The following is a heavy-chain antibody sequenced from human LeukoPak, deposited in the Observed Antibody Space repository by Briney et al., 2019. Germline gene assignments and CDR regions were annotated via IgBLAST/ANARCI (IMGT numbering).Heavy chain of an antibody. CDR2: ISFDGSKR. Sequence: PGRSLRLSCAASGFTFSSYAMHWVRQAPGKGLEWVAFISFDGSKRYFTDSVKGRFTISRDNSENTLFLQLDSLRTEDTAVYYCAKGLRWFGNFYFNYFDHWGQGTLVTVSS. V-gene: IGHV3-30*04. J-gene: IGHJ4*02. CDR1: GFTFSSYA. CDR3: AKGLRWFGNFYFNYFDH. D-gene: IGHD3-10*01.